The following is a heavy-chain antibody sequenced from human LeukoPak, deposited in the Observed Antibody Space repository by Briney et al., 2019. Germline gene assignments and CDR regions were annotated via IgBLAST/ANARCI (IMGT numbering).Heavy chain of an antibody. J-gene: IGHJ1*01. Sequence: GGSLRLSCAASGFTFSRYWMSWVPQAPGKGLERVANMKYDGSEKYYVDSVKGRFTISRDNAKNSLYLQMNSLRAEDTAVYYCARDIEAAGLCVDDWGPGTIVTVSS. CDR2: MKYDGSEK. D-gene: IGHD6-13*01. CDR1: GFTFSRYW. CDR3: ARDIEAAGLCVDD. V-gene: IGHV3-7*01.